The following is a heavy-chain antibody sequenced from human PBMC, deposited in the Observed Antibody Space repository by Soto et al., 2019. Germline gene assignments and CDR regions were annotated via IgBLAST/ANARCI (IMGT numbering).Heavy chain of an antibody. V-gene: IGHV1-18*04. CDR2: ISVYTGNT. Sequence: QVQLVQSGGEVTKPGASVKVSCTSSGYTFTSYGVSWVRQAPGQGLEWLGWISVYTGNTKQAQKFQDRVTLTTEASTGTASMELRSLRSDDTAVYYCARDRCTTDKCYTHHFEVWGRVTTVTVSS. CDR3: ARDRCTTDKCYTHHFEV. D-gene: IGHD2-8*01. J-gene: IGHJ6*02. CDR1: GYTFTSYG.